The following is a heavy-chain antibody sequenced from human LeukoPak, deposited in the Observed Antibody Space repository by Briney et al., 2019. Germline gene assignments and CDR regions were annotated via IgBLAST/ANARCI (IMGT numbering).Heavy chain of an antibody. CDR2: INHSGST. D-gene: IGHD2-15*01. V-gene: IGHV4-34*01. Sequence: SETLSLTCAVYGGSFSGYYWSWIRQPPGKGLEWIGEINHSGSTNYNPSLKSRVTISVDTSKNQFSLKLSSVTAADTAVYYCARGLPGYCSGGSCENYYDGSGVFDYWGQGTLVTVSS. CDR3: ARGLPGYCSGGSCENYYDGSGVFDY. J-gene: IGHJ4*02. CDR1: GGSFSGYY.